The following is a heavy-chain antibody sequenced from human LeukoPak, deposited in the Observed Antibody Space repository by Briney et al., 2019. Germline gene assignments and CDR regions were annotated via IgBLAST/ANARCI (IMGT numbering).Heavy chain of an antibody. D-gene: IGHD1-1*01. J-gene: IGHJ6*02. CDR2: IWYDGSNK. V-gene: IGHV3-33*01. CDR1: GFTFSSYG. CDR3: ARDQTGNYYYYYGMDV. Sequence: GGSLRLSCAASGFTFSSYGMHWVRQAPGKGLEWVAVIWYDGSNKYYADSVKGRFTISRDNSKNTLYLQMNSLRAEDTAVYYCARDQTGNYYYYYGMDVWGQGTTVTVSS.